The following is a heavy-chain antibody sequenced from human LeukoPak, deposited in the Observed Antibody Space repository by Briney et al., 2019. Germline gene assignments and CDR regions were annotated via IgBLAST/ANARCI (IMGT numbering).Heavy chain of an antibody. V-gene: IGHV4-4*02. D-gene: IGHD2-15*01. CDR1: GGSISSSNW. J-gene: IGHJ3*02. Sequence: SGTLSLTCAVSGGSISSSNWWSWVRQPPGKGLEWIGEIYHSGSTNYNPSLKSRVTISVDKSKNQFSLKLSSVTAADTAVYYCAREWWDCSGGSCYFDAFDIWGQGTMVTVSS. CDR2: IYHSGST. CDR3: AREWWDCSGGSCYFDAFDI.